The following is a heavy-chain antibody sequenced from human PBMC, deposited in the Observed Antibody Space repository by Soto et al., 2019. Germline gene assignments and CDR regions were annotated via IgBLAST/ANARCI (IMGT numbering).Heavy chain of an antibody. CDR3: ARGSSTVDFDY. J-gene: IGHJ4*02. V-gene: IGHV1-18*01. CDR2: INTYNGNT. Sequence: QVQLVQSGAEVKKPGASVQVSCKASGYTFTNYGINWVRQAPGQGLEWMGWINTYNGNTNFAQRLQGRVTMTTEASTSTADMELRSLRSDDTAVYYCARGSSTVDFDYWGQGTLVTVSS. D-gene: IGHD6-13*01. CDR1: GYTFTNYG.